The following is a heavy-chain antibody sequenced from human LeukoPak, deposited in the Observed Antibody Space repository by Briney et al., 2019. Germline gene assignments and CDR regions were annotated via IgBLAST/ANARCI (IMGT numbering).Heavy chain of an antibody. Sequence: GGSLRLSCAASGFTFSSYAMSWVRQAPGRGLEWVSAISGIGDRTFYPDSVKGRFTTSRDNSKNTLYLQMDSLRAEDTAVYYCAKKGLRGGETDYWGQGTLVTVSS. CDR2: ISGIGDRT. CDR3: AKKGLRGGETDY. J-gene: IGHJ4*02. V-gene: IGHV3-23*01. D-gene: IGHD3-10*01. CDR1: GFTFSSYA.